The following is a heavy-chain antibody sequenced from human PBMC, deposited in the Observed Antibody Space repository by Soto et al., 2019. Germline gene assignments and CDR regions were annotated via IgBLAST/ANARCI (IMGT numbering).Heavy chain of an antibody. CDR2: IKEDGSEK. CDR3: ARGPSAPDY. V-gene: IGHV3-7*01. D-gene: IGHD6-25*01. CDR1: GFTFSSYW. J-gene: IGHJ4*02. Sequence: GGSLRLSCAASGFTFSSYWMSWVRQAPGKGLEWVANIKEDGSEKDYVDSVKGRFTISRDNAKNSLYLQMNGLRVEDTAVYYCARGPSAPDYWGQGTLVTVSS.